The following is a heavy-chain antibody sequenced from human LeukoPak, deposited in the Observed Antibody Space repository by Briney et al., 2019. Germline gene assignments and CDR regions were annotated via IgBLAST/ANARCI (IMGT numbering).Heavy chain of an antibody. V-gene: IGHV1-58*01. CDR1: GFTFSTSA. D-gene: IGHD4-17*01. J-gene: IGHJ3*02. Sequence: GASVKVSRKTSGFTFSTSAVQWVRQARGQRLEWIGWIIVGSGATNYAQSLQGRFTITRDMSTNTAYMELSSLGSEDSAVYYCAAELYGVYTDCCTFHIWGQGTMVTVSS. CDR2: IIVGSGAT. CDR3: AAELYGVYTDCCTFHI.